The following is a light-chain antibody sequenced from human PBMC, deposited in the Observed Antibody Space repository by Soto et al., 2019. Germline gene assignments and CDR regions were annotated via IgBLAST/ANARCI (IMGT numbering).Light chain of an antibody. CDR2: GAS. J-gene: IGKJ2*01. CDR1: QSVSSN. Sequence: EIVMTQSPATLSVSPGEQASLSCRASQSVSSNLAWYQQKPGQAPRLLIFGASARATGVPARFSGSGSGTDFTLTISSLQSEDFAVYYCHQYNDWPPLYTFGQGTKLEIK. V-gene: IGKV3-15*01. CDR3: HQYNDWPPLYT.